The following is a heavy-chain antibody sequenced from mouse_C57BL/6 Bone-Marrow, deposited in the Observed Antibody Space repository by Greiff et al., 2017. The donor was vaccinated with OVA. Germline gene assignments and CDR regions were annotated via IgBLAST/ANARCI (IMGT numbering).Heavy chain of an antibody. D-gene: IGHD1-1*01. CDR1: GFTFSSYT. Sequence: EVKLMESGGGLVKPGGSLKLSCAASGFTFSSYTMSWVRQTPEKRLEWVATISGGGGNTYYPDSVKGRFTISRDNAKNTLYLQMSSLRSEDTALYYCARRPHYSGSSYYFDYWGQGTTLTVSS. V-gene: IGHV5-9*01. CDR2: ISGGGGNT. CDR3: ARRPHYSGSSYYFDY. J-gene: IGHJ2*01.